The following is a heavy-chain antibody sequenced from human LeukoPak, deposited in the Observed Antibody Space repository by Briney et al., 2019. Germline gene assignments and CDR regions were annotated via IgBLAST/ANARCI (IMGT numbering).Heavy chain of an antibody. D-gene: IGHD5-24*01. CDR3: ARDGYNIDY. CDR1: GFTVNNKY. CDR2: ISSGDST. J-gene: IGHJ4*02. V-gene: IGHV3-53*01. Sequence: QPGGSLRLSCAASGFTVNNKYMNWVRQAPGKGREGVSVISSGDSTYYADSVKGRFTISRDNSKNTLDLQMNRLRVEDTAVYSCARDGYNIDYWGQGPLVTVSS.